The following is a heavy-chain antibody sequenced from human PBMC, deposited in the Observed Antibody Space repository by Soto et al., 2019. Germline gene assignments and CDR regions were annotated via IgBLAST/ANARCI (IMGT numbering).Heavy chain of an antibody. CDR1: GFTFRNAW. Sequence: PGGSQRLSCAASGFTFRNAWRNWVRQAPGKGLEWVGRIKSKTDGGTTDYAAPVKGRFTISRDDSKNTLYLQMNSLKTEDTAVYYCTTGVLRYFDWLLSYYYGMDVWGQGTTVTVSS. CDR3: TTGVLRYFDWLLSYYYGMDV. J-gene: IGHJ6*02. D-gene: IGHD3-9*01. CDR2: IKSKTDGGTT. V-gene: IGHV3-15*07.